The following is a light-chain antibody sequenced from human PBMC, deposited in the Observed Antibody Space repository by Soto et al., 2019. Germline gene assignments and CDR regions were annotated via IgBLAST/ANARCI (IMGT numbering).Light chain of an antibody. V-gene: IGKV1-12*01. CDR3: QQAASFPIT. CDR1: QGIKNW. J-gene: IGKJ5*01. Sequence: DIQITQSPSYVSASVGARGTITSRASQGIKNWLAWYQQKPGKAPKLLIYTVSSLQSGVPSRFSGSGSGTDFTLTINSLQPEDFATYYCQQAASFPITFGQGTRLEIK. CDR2: TVS.